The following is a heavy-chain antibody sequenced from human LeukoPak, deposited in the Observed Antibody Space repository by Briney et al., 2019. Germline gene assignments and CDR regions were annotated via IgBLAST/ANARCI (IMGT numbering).Heavy chain of an antibody. CDR2: INWNGGST. V-gene: IGHV3-20*04. CDR3: ARNSSYQSKDYFDY. D-gene: IGHD4-11*01. CDR1: GVTFDDYG. Sequence: VGSLRLSCAASGVTFDDYGMSWVRQAPGKGLEWVSGINWNGGSTGYADSVKGRFTISRDGAKNSLYLQMNSLRAEDTALYYYARNSSYQSKDYFDYWGQGTLVTVSS. J-gene: IGHJ4*02.